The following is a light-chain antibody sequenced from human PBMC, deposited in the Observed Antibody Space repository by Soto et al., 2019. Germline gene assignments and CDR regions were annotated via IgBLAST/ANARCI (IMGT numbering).Light chain of an antibody. CDR3: QQVESYPST. J-gene: IGKJ4*02. Sequence: ILLTQTPSSLSASAGDRGTITCRASQGISSFLAWYQQKPGKAPKLLIYAASSLESGVPSRFSGSGFGTDFTLTITSLQSEDFATYYCQQVESYPSTFGGGTKVEMK. CDR1: QGISSF. V-gene: IGKV1-9*01. CDR2: AAS.